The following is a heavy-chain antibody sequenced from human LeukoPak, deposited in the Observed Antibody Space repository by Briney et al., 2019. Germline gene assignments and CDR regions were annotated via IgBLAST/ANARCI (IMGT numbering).Heavy chain of an antibody. CDR2: IYHSGST. V-gene: IGHV4-39*07. D-gene: IGHD6-13*01. CDR1: GGSISSSSYY. Sequence: SETLSLTCTVSGGSISSSSYYWGWIRQPPGKGLEWIGSIYHSGSTYYNPSLKSRVTISVDTSKNQFSLKLSSVTAADTAVYYCARLHSSSWYNWFDPWGQGTLVTVSS. CDR3: ARLHSSSWYNWFDP. J-gene: IGHJ5*02.